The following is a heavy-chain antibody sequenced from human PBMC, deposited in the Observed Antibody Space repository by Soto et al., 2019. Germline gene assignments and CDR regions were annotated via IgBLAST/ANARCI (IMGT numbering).Heavy chain of an antibody. CDR1: GFTVSSNY. D-gene: IGHD1-26*01. J-gene: IGHJ3*02. CDR2: ISGSGGST. Sequence: PGGSLRLSCAASGFTVSSNYMSWVRQAPGKGLEWVSVISGSGGSTYYADSVKGRFTISRDNSKNTLYLQMNSLRAEDTAVYYCATHGVGANKHDAFDIWGQGTMVTVSS. CDR3: ATHGVGANKHDAFDI. V-gene: IGHV3-23*01.